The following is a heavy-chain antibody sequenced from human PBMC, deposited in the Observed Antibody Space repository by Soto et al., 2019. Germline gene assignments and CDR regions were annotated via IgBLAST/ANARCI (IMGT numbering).Heavy chain of an antibody. V-gene: IGHV3-21*02. J-gene: IGHJ5*02. Sequence: EVQVVESGGGLVKPGGSLRLSCNFSFIMYSMDWVRQAPGKGLEGVASISSGSDCIKYAASVNGRFTISRDNTKNSVSLQMSSLRVEDTAMYYCTRDQGGSYDSWFDPWGRGTLVTVSS. CDR2: ISSGSDCI. D-gene: IGHD1-26*01. CDR3: TRDQGGSYDSWFDP. CDR1: FIMYS.